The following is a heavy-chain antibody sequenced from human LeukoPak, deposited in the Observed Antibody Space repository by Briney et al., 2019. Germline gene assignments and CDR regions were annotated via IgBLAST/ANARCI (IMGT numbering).Heavy chain of an antibody. J-gene: IGHJ3*02. CDR1: GGSVSSGSYY. CDR2: ISYSGST. Sequence: SEALSLTCTVSGGSVSSGSYYWTWIRQPPGKGLEWSGYISYSGSTNFNPSLKSRVTISVDTSKNQFSLNLSSVTAADTAVYYCARRGTGGRSFDIWGQGTMVTVSS. V-gene: IGHV4-61*01. D-gene: IGHD2-8*02. CDR3: ARRGTGGRSFDI.